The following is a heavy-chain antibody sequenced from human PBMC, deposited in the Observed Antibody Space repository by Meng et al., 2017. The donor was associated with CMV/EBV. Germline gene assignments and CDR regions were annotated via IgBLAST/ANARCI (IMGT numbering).Heavy chain of an antibody. D-gene: IGHD3-3*01. J-gene: IGHJ4*02. CDR3: AKWEDYDFWSGYPPGDDY. CDR1: TFSSYA. V-gene: IGHV3-23*01. CDR2: NSGSGGST. Sequence: TFSSYAMSWVRQAPGKGLEWVSANSGSGGSTYYADSVKGRFTISRDNSKNTLYLQMNSLRAEDTAVYYCAKWEDYDFWSGYPPGDDYWGQGTLVTVSS.